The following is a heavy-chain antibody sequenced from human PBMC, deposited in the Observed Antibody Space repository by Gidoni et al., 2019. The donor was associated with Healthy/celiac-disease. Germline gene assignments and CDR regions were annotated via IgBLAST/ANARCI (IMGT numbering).Heavy chain of an antibody. J-gene: IGHJ3*02. CDR2: IYPGDSDT. V-gene: IGHV5-51*01. CDR3: ARGGSSTSQLRGAFDI. CDR1: GYSFTSYW. D-gene: IGHD2-2*01. Sequence: EVQLVPSGAEVKKPGESLKIACKGSGYSFTSYWIGWVRQRPGKGLEWMGIIYPGDSDTRYSPSFQGQVTISADKSISTAYLQWSSLKASDTAMYYCARGGSSTSQLRGAFDIWGQGTMVTVSS.